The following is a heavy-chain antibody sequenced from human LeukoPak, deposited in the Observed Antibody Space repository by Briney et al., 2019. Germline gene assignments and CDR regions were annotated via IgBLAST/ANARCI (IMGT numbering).Heavy chain of an antibody. V-gene: IGHV4-34*01. CDR3: ARDGRYDFWSGYYLDY. CDR2: INQSGST. D-gene: IGHD3-3*01. CDR1: GGSFSGYY. Sequence: SETLSLTCAVYGGSFSGYYWSWIRQPPGKGPEWIGEINQSGSTNYNPSLKSRVTISVDTSKNQFSLKLSSVTAADTAVYYCARDGRYDFWSGYYLDYWGQGTLVTVSS. J-gene: IGHJ4*02.